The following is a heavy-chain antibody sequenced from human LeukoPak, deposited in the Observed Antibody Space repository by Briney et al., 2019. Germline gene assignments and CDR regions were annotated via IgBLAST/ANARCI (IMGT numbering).Heavy chain of an antibody. Sequence: PGGSLRLSCAASGFTVSNYAMHWVRQAPGKGLEWVSVIYSGGSTYYADSVKGRLTISRDNSKNTLYLQMNSLRAEDTAVYYCASGSGSYRTPYYYMDVWGTGATVTVSS. J-gene: IGHJ6*03. V-gene: IGHV3-53*01. CDR2: IYSGGST. CDR3: ASGSGSYRTPYYYMDV. CDR1: GFTVSNYA. D-gene: IGHD3-10*01.